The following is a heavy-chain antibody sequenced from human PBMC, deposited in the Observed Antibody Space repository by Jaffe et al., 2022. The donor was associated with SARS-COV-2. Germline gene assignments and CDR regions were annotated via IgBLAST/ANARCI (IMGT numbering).Heavy chain of an antibody. CDR1: GYNFPTYG. D-gene: IGHD2-8*01. J-gene: IGHJ4*02. CDR3: ARMVFASDYFDY. V-gene: IGHV7-4-1*01. Sequence: QVQLVQSGSELKKPGASVRVSCKASGYNFPTYGVAWVRRAPGQGLQWMGWINTDTGNPTYAQGFTGRFVFSLDTSVSTAFLQISSLKAQDTALYYCARMVFASDYFDYWGQGTLVTVSS. CDR2: INTDTGNP.